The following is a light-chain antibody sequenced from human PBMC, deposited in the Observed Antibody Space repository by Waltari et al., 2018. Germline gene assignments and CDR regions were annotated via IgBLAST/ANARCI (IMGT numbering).Light chain of an antibody. CDR2: DAT. CDR1: QGVSMY. J-gene: IGKJ4*01. CDR3: QQRSNWPMT. Sequence: EVVLTQSPATLSLSPGDTATLSCRASQGVSMYLAWYQHRPGQGPRLLIYDATNRATGIPARFGGSGSGTDVTLTISSLDPEDFAVYFCQQRSNWPMTFGGGTKVEIK. V-gene: IGKV3-11*01.